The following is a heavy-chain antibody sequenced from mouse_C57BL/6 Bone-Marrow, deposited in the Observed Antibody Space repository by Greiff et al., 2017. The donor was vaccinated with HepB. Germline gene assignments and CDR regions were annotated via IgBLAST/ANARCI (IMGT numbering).Heavy chain of an antibody. D-gene: IGHD2-2*01. Sequence: VKLVESGGGLVKPGGSLKLSCAASGFTFSSYAMSWVRQTPEKRLEWVATISDGGSYTYYPDNVKGRFTISRDNAKNNLYLQMRHLKSEDTAMYCCAREWLRYDYFDYWGQGTTLTVSS. CDR3: AREWLRYDYFDY. J-gene: IGHJ2*01. CDR2: ISDGGSYT. V-gene: IGHV5-4*01. CDR1: GFTFSSYA.